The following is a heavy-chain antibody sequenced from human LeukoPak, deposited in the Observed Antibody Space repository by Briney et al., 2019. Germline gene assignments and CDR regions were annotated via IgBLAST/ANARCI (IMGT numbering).Heavy chain of an antibody. D-gene: IGHD3-10*01. CDR1: GYTFTNYG. CDR3: ARDFSSVHRGEVSYH. Sequence: ASVKVSCKASGYTFTNYGISWVRQAPGQGLEWMGWISAYNGNTNSAQKFQGRVTMTTDTSTNTAYMELRSLRSDDTAVYYCARDFSSVHRGEVSYHWGQGTLVTDSS. V-gene: IGHV1-18*01. J-gene: IGHJ5*02. CDR2: ISAYNGNT.